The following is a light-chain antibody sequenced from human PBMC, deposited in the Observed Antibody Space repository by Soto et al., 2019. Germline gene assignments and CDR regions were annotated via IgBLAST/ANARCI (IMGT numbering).Light chain of an antibody. CDR2: GAS. V-gene: IGKV3-15*01. CDR3: QQYSTYSWT. Sequence: KGVTHSPAALSVSSGERATLSCRANQAISSNLAWYQQKPGQAPRLLIYGASTRATGIPDRFSGSGSGTEFTLTISSLQPDDFAPYFCQQYSTYSWTFGQGA. J-gene: IGKJ1*01. CDR1: QAISSN.